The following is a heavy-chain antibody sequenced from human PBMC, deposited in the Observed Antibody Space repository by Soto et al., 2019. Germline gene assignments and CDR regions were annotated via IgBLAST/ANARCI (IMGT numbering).Heavy chain of an antibody. CDR3: ARDPAGSGYGDYVWFDP. CDR1: GGTFSSYT. Sequence: QVQLVQSGAEVKKPGSSVKVSCKASGGTFSSYTISWVRQAPGQGLEWMGRIIPILGIANYAQKFQGRVTITADKSTNTAYMELRSLRSEDTAVYYCARDPAGSGYGDYVWFDPWGQGTLVTVSS. V-gene: IGHV1-69*08. D-gene: IGHD4-17*01. J-gene: IGHJ5*02. CDR2: IIPILGIA.